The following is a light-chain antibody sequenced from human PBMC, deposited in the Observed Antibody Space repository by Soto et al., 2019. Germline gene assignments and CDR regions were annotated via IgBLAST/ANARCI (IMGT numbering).Light chain of an antibody. Sequence: QSALTQPRSVSGSPGQSVTMSCTGTGSDVGGYNFVSWYQQHPGRAPKLVIYDVSERPSAVPDRFSGSKSGNTASLTISGLQAEDEADYYCCSYAGSYSLVFGGWTKVTVL. CDR3: CSYAGSYSLV. J-gene: IGLJ2*01. V-gene: IGLV2-11*01. CDR1: GSDVGGYNF. CDR2: DVS.